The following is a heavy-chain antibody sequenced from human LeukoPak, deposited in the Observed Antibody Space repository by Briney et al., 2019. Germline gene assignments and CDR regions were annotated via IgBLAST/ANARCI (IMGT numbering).Heavy chain of an antibody. Sequence: GGSLRLSCAASGFTVSSNYMSWVRQAPGKGLEWGSVIYSGGSTYYADSVKGRFTISRDNSKNTLYLQMNSLRAEDTAVYYCARAVAERWLPDAFDIWGQGTMVTVSS. CDR3: ARAVAERWLPDAFDI. D-gene: IGHD2-15*01. J-gene: IGHJ3*02. V-gene: IGHV3-53*01. CDR1: GFTVSSNY. CDR2: IYSGGST.